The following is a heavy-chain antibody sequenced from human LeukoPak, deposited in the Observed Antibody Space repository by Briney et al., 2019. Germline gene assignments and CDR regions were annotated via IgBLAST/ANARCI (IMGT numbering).Heavy chain of an antibody. CDR3: AKGRLVRGVPHFDY. V-gene: IGHV3-23*01. CDR1: GFTFSSYA. D-gene: IGHD3-10*01. J-gene: IGHJ4*02. Sequence: PGGSLRLSCAASGFTFSSYAMTWVRQAPGKGLEWVSTISGSGGSTDYADFVKGRFSISRDNSKNTLYLQMNSLRAEGTAVFYCAKGRLVRGVPHFDYWGQGTLVTVSS. CDR2: ISGSGGST.